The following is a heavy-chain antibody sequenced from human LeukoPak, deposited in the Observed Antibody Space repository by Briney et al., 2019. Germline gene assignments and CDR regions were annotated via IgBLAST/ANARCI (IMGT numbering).Heavy chain of an antibody. V-gene: IGHV4-59*01. J-gene: IGHJ4*02. CDR1: GVSISSYY. Sequence: SETLSLTCTVSGVSISSYYWSWIRQPPGKGLEWIGYIYYSGSTNYNPSLKSRVTISVDTSKNQFSLKMSSVTAADTAVYYCARHYGPWGQGTLVTVSS. D-gene: IGHD3-16*01. CDR3: ARHYGP. CDR2: IYYSGST.